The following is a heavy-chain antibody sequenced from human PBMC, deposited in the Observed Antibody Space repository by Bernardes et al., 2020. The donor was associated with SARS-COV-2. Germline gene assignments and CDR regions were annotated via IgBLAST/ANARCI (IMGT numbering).Heavy chain of an antibody. CDR2: ISRSGDTT. J-gene: IGHJ4*02. D-gene: IGHD2-15*01. V-gene: IGHV3-23*01. CDR3: AKGDCSGGTCHQFDS. Sequence: GGSLRLSCAASGFTFSSYAMSWVRQAPGKGLEWVSGISRSGDTTYYADSVKGRFTISRDNSKNTLYLQMNSLRAEDTAVYYCAKGDCSGGTCHQFDSWGQGTLVTVSS. CDR1: GFTFSSYA.